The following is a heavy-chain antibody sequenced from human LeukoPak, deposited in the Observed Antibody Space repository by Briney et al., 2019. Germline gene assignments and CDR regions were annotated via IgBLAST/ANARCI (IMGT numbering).Heavy chain of an antibody. D-gene: IGHD3-22*01. Sequence: SETLSLTCTVSGGSISSSSYYWGWIRQPPGEGLEWIGSIYYSGSTYYNPSLKSRVTISVDTSKNQFSLKLSSVTAADTAVYYCALSYYDSSGYSDYWGQGTLVTVSS. CDR1: GGSISSSSYY. CDR3: ALSYYDSSGYSDY. J-gene: IGHJ4*02. V-gene: IGHV4-39*01. CDR2: IYYSGST.